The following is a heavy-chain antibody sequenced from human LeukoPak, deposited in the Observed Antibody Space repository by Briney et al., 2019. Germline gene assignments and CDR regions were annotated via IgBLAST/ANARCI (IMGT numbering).Heavy chain of an antibody. CDR2: IYTSGST. D-gene: IGHD2-2*01. Sequence: SETLSLTCTVSGGSISSYYWSWIRQPAGKGLEWIGRIYTSGSTNYNPSLKSRVTISVDTSKNQFSLKLSSVTAADTAVYYCARLGYCSSTSCYLDAFDIWGQGTMVTVSS. V-gene: IGHV4-4*07. CDR1: GGSISSYY. J-gene: IGHJ3*02. CDR3: ARLGYCSSTSCYLDAFDI.